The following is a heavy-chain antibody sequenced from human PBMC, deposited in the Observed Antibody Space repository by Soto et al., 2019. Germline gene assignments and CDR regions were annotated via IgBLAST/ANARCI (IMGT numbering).Heavy chain of an antibody. Sequence: GGSLRLSCAASGFTFSSYWMHWVRQAPGKGLVWVSRINSDGSSTSYADSVKGRFTISRDNAKNTLYLQMNSLRAEDTAVYYCARDPMRVRYYYYYYYMDVWGKGTTVTVSS. CDR2: INSDGSST. V-gene: IGHV3-74*01. CDR3: ARDPMRVRYYYYYYYMDV. D-gene: IGHD1-1*01. J-gene: IGHJ6*03. CDR1: GFTFSSYW.